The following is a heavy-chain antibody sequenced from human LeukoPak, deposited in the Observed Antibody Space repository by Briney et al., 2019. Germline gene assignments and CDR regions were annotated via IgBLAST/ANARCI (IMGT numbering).Heavy chain of an antibody. V-gene: IGHV4-38-2*02. CDR3: ARVNAPVATFDY. D-gene: IGHD1-1*01. J-gene: IGHJ4*02. Sequence: SETLSLTCTVSGYSISSTYYGAWIRQLPGKGLEWIATISHSGSTYYTPSLESRLTISLDTSRNHFSLRLSSVTAADTAVYYCARVNAPVATFDYWGLGTLVAVSS. CDR2: ISHSGST. CDR1: GYSISSTYY.